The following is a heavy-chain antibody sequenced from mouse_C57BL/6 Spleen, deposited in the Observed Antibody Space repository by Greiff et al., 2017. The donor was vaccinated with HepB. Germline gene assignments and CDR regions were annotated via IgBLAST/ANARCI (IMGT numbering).Heavy chain of an antibody. D-gene: IGHD2-3*01. CDR1: GYTFTSYW. CDR2: IDPSDSYT. CDR3: ARWDDCYYRDY. Sequence: QVQLQQPGAELVMPGASVKLSCKASGYTFTSYWMHWVKQRPGQGLEWIGEIDPSDSYTNYNQKFKGKSTLTVDKSSSPAYMQLSSLTSEDSAVYYCARWDDCYYRDYWGQGTTLTVSS. J-gene: IGHJ2*01. V-gene: IGHV1-69*01.